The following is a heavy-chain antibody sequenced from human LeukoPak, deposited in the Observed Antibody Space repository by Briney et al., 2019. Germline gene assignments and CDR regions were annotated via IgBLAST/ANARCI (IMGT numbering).Heavy chain of an antibody. V-gene: IGHV4-4*02. CDR3: LYGGNSGDWVY. J-gene: IGHJ4*02. Sequence: SETLSLTCGVSGGSISSTNWWSWVRQPPGKGLEWIGEVYHSGSTNYNPSLKSRVTMSVDKSKNLFSLNLSSVAAADTAVYYCLYGGNSGDWVYWGQGTLVTVSS. CDR1: GGSISSTNW. D-gene: IGHD4-23*01. CDR2: VYHSGST.